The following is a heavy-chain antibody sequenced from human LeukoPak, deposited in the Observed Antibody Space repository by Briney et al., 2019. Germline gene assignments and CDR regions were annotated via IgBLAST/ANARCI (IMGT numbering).Heavy chain of an antibody. V-gene: IGHV3-23*01. J-gene: IGHJ6*03. CDR2: ISGSGGGT. CDR3: AKHVGGYDYYYMDV. CDR1: GFTFSSYA. Sequence: GGSLRLSCAASGFTFSSYAMSWVRQAPGKGLEWVSAISGSGGGTYYADSVKGRFTISRDNSKNTLYLQMNSLRAEDTAVYYCAKHVGGYDYYYMDVWGKGTTVTVSS. D-gene: IGHD3-10*02.